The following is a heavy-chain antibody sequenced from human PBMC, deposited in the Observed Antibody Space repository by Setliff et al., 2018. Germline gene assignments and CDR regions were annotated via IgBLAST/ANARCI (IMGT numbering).Heavy chain of an antibody. V-gene: IGHV5-51*01. J-gene: IGHJ5*02. Sequence: PGESLKISCKGSGYSFTSYWIGWVRQMPGKGLEWMGIIYPGDSDTRYSPSFQGQVTISADKSISTAYLQWSSLKASDTAMYYCARLGNSSSWYASWFDPWGQGTLVTVS. CDR3: ARLGNSSSWYASWFDP. CDR1: GYSFTSYW. D-gene: IGHD6-13*01. CDR2: IYPGDSDT.